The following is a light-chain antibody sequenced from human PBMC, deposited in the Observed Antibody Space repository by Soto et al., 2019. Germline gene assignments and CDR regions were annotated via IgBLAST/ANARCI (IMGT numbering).Light chain of an antibody. CDR3: SSYTSSSTFV. J-gene: IGLJ1*01. CDR2: EVS. Sequence: QSVLTQPASVSGSPGQSITISCTGTSSDVGGYNYVSWYQQHPGKAPKLMIYEVSNRPSGVSNRFSGSKSGNTASLTISGLQAEDEADYYYSSYTSSSTFVFGTGTKLTV. V-gene: IGLV2-14*01. CDR1: SSDVGGYNY.